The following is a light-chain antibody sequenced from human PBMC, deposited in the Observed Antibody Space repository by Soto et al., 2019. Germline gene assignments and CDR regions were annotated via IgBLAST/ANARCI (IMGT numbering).Light chain of an antibody. CDR1: QSISSY. J-gene: IGKJ5*01. CDR2: AAS. CDR3: QQSYSTPLIT. V-gene: IGKV1-39*01. Sequence: DIQMTQSPSSLSASVGERDTITCRASQSISSYLNWYQQKPGKAPKLLIYAASSFQSGVPSRFSGSGSGTDFTLTISFLQPEDFATYYCQQSYSTPLITFGQGTRLEIK.